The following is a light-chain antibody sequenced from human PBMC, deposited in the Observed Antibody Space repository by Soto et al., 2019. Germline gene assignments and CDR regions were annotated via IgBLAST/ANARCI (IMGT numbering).Light chain of an antibody. CDR2: AAS. J-gene: IGKJ1*01. CDR3: QQSYSTPRT. CDR1: QSISSY. Sequence: IPLTQSPSSLSASLGDRVTITCRASQSISSYLNWYQQKPGKAPKLLIYAASSLQSGVPSRFSGSGSGTDFTLTISSLQPEDSATYYCQQSYSTPRTFGQGTKVDIK. V-gene: IGKV1-39*01.